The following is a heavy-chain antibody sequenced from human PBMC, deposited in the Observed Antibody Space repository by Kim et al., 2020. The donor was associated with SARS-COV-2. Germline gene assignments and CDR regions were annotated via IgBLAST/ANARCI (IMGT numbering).Heavy chain of an antibody. Sequence: SETLSLTCAVSGGSISSSNWWSWVRQPPGKGLEWIGEIYHSGSTNYNPSLKSRVTISVDKSKNQFSLKLSSVTAADTAVYYCARDPHDYGDYYFDYWGQGTLVTVSS. CDR2: IYHSGST. CDR3: ARDPHDYGDYYFDY. J-gene: IGHJ4*02. CDR1: GGSISSSNW. V-gene: IGHV4-4*02. D-gene: IGHD4-17*01.